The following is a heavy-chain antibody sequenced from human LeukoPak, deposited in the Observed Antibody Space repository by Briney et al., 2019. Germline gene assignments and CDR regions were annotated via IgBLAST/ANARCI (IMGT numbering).Heavy chain of an antibody. CDR2: INPNSGAT. CDR1: GYTFTGYY. D-gene: IGHD2-21*02. J-gene: IGHJ4*02. CDR3: ARDQVVVTATDFFDY. V-gene: IGHV1-2*02. Sequence: ASVKVSCKASGYTFTGYYMHWVRQAPGQGLEWMGWINPNSGATNYAQKFQGRVTMTRDTSITIAYMELSRLRSDDTAVYYCARDQVVVTATDFFDYWGQGTLVTVSS.